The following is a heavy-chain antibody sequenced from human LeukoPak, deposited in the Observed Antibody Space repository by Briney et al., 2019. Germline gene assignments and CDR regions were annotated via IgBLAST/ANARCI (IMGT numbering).Heavy chain of an antibody. D-gene: IGHD6-19*01. J-gene: IGHJ4*02. Sequence: GRSLRLSCAASGFTFSSYGMHWVRQAPGKGLEWVAVIWYDGSNKYYADSVKGRFTFSRDNSKNTLYLQMNSLRAEDTAVYYCARGKQWLESYYFDYWGQGTLVTVSS. CDR2: IWYDGSNK. V-gene: IGHV3-33*01. CDR1: GFTFSSYG. CDR3: ARGKQWLESYYFDY.